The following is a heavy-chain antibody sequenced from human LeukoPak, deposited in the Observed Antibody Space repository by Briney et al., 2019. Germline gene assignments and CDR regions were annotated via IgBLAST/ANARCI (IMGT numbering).Heavy chain of an antibody. Sequence: ASVEVSCKASGYTFTSYHINWVRQATGQGLEWMGWMSPNSGNTDYAQKFQGRVTMTRDTSINTAYMELSSLRSEDTAVYYCARGVGDLGDYWGQGTLVTVSS. V-gene: IGHV1-8*01. CDR1: GYTFTSYH. CDR2: MSPNSGNT. D-gene: IGHD3-16*01. CDR3: ARGVGDLGDY. J-gene: IGHJ4*02.